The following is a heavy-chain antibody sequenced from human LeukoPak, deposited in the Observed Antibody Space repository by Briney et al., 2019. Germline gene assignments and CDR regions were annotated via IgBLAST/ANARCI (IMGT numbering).Heavy chain of an antibody. CDR2: INEDGSNK. D-gene: IGHD6-19*01. Sequence: GGSLRLSCTASGFSFSNHYMRWIRQAPGKGLQWVANINEDGSNKWHLGSVKGRFTVSRDNARNSLYLQMNSLRVEDTAVYYCTRVIVAVPGYFDYFDFWGQGVLVTVSS. CDR3: TRVIVAVPGYFDYFDF. V-gene: IGHV3-7*01. CDR1: GFSFSNHY. J-gene: IGHJ4*02.